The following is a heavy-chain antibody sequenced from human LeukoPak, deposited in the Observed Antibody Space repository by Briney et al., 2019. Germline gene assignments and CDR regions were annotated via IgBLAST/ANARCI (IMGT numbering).Heavy chain of an antibody. V-gene: IGHV3-21*01. CDR1: GFTFSSYS. CDR2: ISSSSSYI. D-gene: IGHD1-1*01. Sequence: GGSLRLSCAASGFTFSSYSMNWVRQAPGKGLEWVSSISSSSSYIYYADSVKGRFTISRDNAKNSLYLQMNSLRAEDTAVYYCARDQGQRYGFDYWGQGTLVTVSS. CDR3: ARDQGQRYGFDY. J-gene: IGHJ4*02.